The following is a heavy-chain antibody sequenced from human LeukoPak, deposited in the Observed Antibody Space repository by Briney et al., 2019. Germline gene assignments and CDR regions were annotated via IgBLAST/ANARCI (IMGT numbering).Heavy chain of an antibody. Sequence: GGSLRLSCAASGFTFSSYAMSWVRQAPGKGLEWVSTISGSGDSTYYAYSMKGRFTISRDNSKNTLYLQMTSLRAEDTAVYYCAEGYGELPYFQHWGQGTLVTVSS. CDR2: ISGSGDST. V-gene: IGHV3-23*01. CDR3: AEGYGELPYFQH. D-gene: IGHD3-10*01. J-gene: IGHJ1*01. CDR1: GFTFSSYA.